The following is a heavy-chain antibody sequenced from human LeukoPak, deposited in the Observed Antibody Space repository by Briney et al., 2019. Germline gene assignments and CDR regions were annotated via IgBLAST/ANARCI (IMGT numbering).Heavy chain of an antibody. V-gene: IGHV3-23*01. CDR3: AKDLHYNDGRWEFDP. Sequence: GGSLRLSCAASGFTFSTYAMTWVRQAPGKGLEWVSGMVGSGDTYYTDSVKGRFTISRDSSKNTVYLQMNSLRVEDTAIYYCAKDLHYNDGRWEFDPRGQGTLVTVSS. CDR1: GFTFSTYA. D-gene: IGHD5-24*01. J-gene: IGHJ5*02. CDR2: MVGSGDT.